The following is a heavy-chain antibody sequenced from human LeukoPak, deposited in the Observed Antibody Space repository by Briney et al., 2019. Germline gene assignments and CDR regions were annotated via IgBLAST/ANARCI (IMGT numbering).Heavy chain of an antibody. V-gene: IGHV1-2*02. J-gene: IGHJ6*03. D-gene: IGHD2-15*01. CDR2: INPNSGGT. CDR3: ARDGNYCSGGSCYLDYYYMDV. Sequence: ASVKVSCKASGYTFTGYYMHWVRQAPGQGLEWMGWINPNSGGTNCAQKFQGRVTMTRDTSISTAYMELSRLRSDDTAVYYCARDGNYCSGGSCYLDYYYMDVWGKGTTVTVSS. CDR1: GYTFTGYY.